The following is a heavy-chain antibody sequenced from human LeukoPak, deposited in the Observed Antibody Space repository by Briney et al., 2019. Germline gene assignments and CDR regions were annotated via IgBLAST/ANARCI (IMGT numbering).Heavy chain of an antibody. V-gene: IGHV3-7*03. CDR1: GFTFTSYS. D-gene: IGHD3-16*01. CDR2: INHNGNVN. Sequence: GGSLRLSCAASGFTFTSYSMNWARQAPGKGLEWVASINHNGNVNYYVDSVKGRFTISRDNAKNSLYLQMSNMRAEDTAVYFCARGGGLDVWGQGATVTVSS. CDR3: ARGGGLDV. J-gene: IGHJ6*02.